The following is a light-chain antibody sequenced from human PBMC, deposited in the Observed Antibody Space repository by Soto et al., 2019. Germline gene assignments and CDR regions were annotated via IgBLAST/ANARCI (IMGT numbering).Light chain of an antibody. Sequence: DIHMTQSPSSLSASVGDRVTITCRASQNIKKFLNWYQQRPGKAPSALIHATSTLQNGVSSRFSGSVSDTDFTLTITSLQPEDFATYFCQQSYSYPLTFGGGTKVEL. V-gene: IGKV1-39*01. CDR2: ATS. CDR3: QQSYSYPLT. CDR1: QNIKKF. J-gene: IGKJ4*01.